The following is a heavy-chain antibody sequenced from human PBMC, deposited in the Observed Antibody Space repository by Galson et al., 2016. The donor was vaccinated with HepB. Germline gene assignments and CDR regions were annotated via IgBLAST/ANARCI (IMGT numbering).Heavy chain of an antibody. CDR3: ARTNYYYDISGGYFPVYYFGF. J-gene: IGHJ4*02. V-gene: IGHV3-7*01. CDR1: GFSFSTYW. D-gene: IGHD3-22*01. CDR2: IKQDGSEK. Sequence: SLRLSCAASGFSFSTYWMSWVRQAPGKGLEWVANIKQDGSEKYYVDSVKGRFTISRDNAKNSLFLQMNSLRAEDTAVYYCARTNYYYDISGGYFPVYYFGFWGRGTLVTGSS.